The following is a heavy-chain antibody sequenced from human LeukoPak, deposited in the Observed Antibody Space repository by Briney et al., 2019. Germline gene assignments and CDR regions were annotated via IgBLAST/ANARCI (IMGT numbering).Heavy chain of an antibody. D-gene: IGHD3-10*01. V-gene: IGHV4-34*01. J-gene: IGHJ4*02. CDR2: IKHDGST. CDR1: SGPFSGYY. Sequence: SETLSLTCAVHSGPFSGYYWSWIRQPPGKRLEWIGEIKHDGSTNYSPPPKSQVTISMDTSKDQSSRKRTSVTAVDTAVYYCATAGARGDGRKTWGQGTLVSVSS. CDR3: ATAGARGDGRKT.